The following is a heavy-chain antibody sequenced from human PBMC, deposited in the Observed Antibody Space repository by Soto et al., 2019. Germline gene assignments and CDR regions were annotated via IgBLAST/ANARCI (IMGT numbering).Heavy chain of an antibody. CDR2: ISYDGSNK. CDR3: AREYCTNGVCYADAFDI. V-gene: IGHV3-30*03. D-gene: IGHD2-8*01. CDR1: GFTFSSYG. Sequence: GGSLRLSCAASGFTFSSYGMHWVRQAPGKGLEWVAVISYDGSNKYYADSVKGRFTISRDNSKNTLYLQMNSLRAEDTAVYYCAREYCTNGVCYADAFDIWGQGTMVTVSS. J-gene: IGHJ3*02.